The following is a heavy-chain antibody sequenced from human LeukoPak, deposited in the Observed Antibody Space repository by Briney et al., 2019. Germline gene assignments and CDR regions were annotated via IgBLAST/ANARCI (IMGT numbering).Heavy chain of an antibody. CDR2: INPNSGGT. J-gene: IGHJ5*02. CDR1: GFTFTGYY. V-gene: IGHV1-2*02. Sequence: GASVKLSCKASGFTFTGYYMHWVRQAPGQGLEWMGWINPNSGGTNYAQKFQGRVTMSRDTSISTAYMELSRLRSDDTAVYYCARLSDYDILTGYGWFDPWGQGTLVTVSS. CDR3: ARLSDYDILTGYGWFDP. D-gene: IGHD3-9*01.